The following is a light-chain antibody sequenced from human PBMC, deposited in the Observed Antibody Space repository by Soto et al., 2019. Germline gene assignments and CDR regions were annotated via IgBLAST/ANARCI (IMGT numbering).Light chain of an antibody. CDR2: GAS. CDR3: QQYGSSPRT. Sequence: IVLTQSPDTLSLSPGERATLFCRASQSVSSSYLAWYQQKPGQAPRLLIYGASSRATGVPDRFSGSGSGTDFTLTISRLEPEDFAVYYCQQYGSSPRTFGQGTTVEIK. J-gene: IGKJ1*01. V-gene: IGKV3-20*01. CDR1: QSVSSSY.